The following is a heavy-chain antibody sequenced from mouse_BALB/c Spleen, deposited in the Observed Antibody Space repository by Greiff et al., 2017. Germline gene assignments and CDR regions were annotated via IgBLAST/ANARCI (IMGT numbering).Heavy chain of an antibody. J-gene: IGHJ3*01. CDR1: GYTFTSYT. Sequence: VKLQESGAELARPGASVKMSCKASGYTFTSYTMHWVKQRPGQGLEWIGYINPSSGYTNYNQKFKDKATLTADKSSSTAYMQLSSLTSEDSAVYYCARDNYYGPAWFAYWGQGTLVTVSA. D-gene: IGHD1-1*01. CDR3: ARDNYYGPAWFAY. CDR2: INPSSGYT. V-gene: IGHV1-4*01.